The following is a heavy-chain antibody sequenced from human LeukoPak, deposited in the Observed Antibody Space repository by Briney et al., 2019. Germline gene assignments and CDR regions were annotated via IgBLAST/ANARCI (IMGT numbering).Heavy chain of an antibody. CDR1: GGSFSGYY. Sequence: SETLSLTCAVYGGSFSGYYWSWIRQPPGKGQEWIGEIKHSGSTNYNPSLKSRVTISVDTSKNQFSLKLSSVTAADTAVYYCAVKPGYYYDSGGYYNWGQGTLVTVSS. J-gene: IGHJ4*02. D-gene: IGHD3-22*01. CDR3: AVKPGYYYDSGGYYN. V-gene: IGHV4-34*01. CDR2: IKHSGST.